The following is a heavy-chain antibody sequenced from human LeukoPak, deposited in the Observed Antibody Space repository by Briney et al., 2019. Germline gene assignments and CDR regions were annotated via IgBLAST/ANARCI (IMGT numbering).Heavy chain of an antibody. V-gene: IGHV3-72*01. CDR1: GYTFSDHY. CDR2: TGNKANNYAT. Sequence: PGGSLRLSCAVSGYTFSDHYIDWVRQAPGEGLEWVGHTGNKANNYATEYAASVKGRFTISRDDSRNSVYLQMNILKTEDTAVYYCTRWRSGTSDWGQGTLVTVSS. D-gene: IGHD4-23*01. J-gene: IGHJ4*02. CDR3: TRWRSGTSD.